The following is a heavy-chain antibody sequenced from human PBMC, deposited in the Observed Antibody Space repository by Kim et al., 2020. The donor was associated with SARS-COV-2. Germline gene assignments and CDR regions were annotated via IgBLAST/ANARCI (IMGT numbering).Heavy chain of an antibody. D-gene: IGHD3-22*01. CDR1: GLTLSSND. Sequence: GGSLRLSCAASGLTLSSNDMHWVRQPTGKGLEWVSAIGAGGDTYYSVSVEGRFFISRESAKNSLYLQMNNLRAEDTAVYYCAREVPTPYDSRGHHYWYFDLWGRGTLVTVSS. CDR2: IGAGGDT. CDR3: AREVPTPYDSRGHHYWYFDL. J-gene: IGHJ2*01. V-gene: IGHV3-13*01.